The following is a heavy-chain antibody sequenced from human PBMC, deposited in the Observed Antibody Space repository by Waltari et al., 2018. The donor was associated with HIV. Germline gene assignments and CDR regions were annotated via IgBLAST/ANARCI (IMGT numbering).Heavy chain of an antibody. CDR3: ARVKAYYYDNSGFYFFDY. CDR1: GGSISDSF. J-gene: IGHJ4*02. CDR2: VSSTGNA. Sequence: QVQLQESVPGLVKPSETLSLTCSVSGGSISDSFWSWIRLPPGKGLEWVGHVSSTGNAKYNPSLQSRVAISVDTSKSQFSLRLTSVTAADTAVYFCARVKAYYYDNSGFYFFDYWGQGTLVTASS. D-gene: IGHD3-22*01. V-gene: IGHV4-59*01.